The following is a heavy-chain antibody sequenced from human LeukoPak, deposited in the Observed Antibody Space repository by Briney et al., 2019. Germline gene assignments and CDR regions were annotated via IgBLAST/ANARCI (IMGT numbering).Heavy chain of an antibody. CDR3: ARGVPYGSMRPYMDV. Sequence: SETLSLTCAVYGGSFSGYYWSWIRQPPGKGLEWIGEINHSGSTNYNPSLKSRVTISVDTSKNQFSLKLSSVTAADTAVYYCARGVPYGSMRPYMDVWGKGTTVTVSS. CDR1: GGSFSGYY. CDR2: INHSGST. D-gene: IGHD4-17*01. J-gene: IGHJ6*03. V-gene: IGHV4-34*01.